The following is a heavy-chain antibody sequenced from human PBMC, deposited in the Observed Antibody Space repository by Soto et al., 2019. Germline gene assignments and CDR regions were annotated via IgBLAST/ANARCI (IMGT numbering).Heavy chain of an antibody. CDR2: IYWDDDK. D-gene: IGHD2-15*01. CDR3: ARPRGYDFDY. Sequence: QITLKESGRTLVKPTQTLALTCTFSGFSLDTSGMSVGWIRQPPGKALEWLALIYWDDDKRYSPSLKSRLTITKDTSKTQVVLTMTNMDPVDTATYYCARPRGYDFDYWGQGTLVTVSS. J-gene: IGHJ4*02. CDR1: GFSLDTSGMS. V-gene: IGHV2-5*02.